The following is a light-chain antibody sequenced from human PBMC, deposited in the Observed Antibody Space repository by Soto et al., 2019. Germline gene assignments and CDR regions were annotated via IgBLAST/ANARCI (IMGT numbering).Light chain of an antibody. CDR1: ESVSSSY. J-gene: IGKJ1*01. CDR2: GAS. Sequence: EIVLTQSPGTLSLSPGERATLSCRASESVSSSYLAWYQQKPGQAPRPLIFGASSRATATPARFSGSGSGTDFTLTISRLEPEDVAVYYCQQYGSSPPWTFGQGTEVEIK. CDR3: QQYGSSPPWT. V-gene: IGKV3-20*01.